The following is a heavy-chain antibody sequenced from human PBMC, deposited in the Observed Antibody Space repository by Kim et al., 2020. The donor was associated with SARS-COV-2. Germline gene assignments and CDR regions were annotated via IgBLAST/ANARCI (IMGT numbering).Heavy chain of an antibody. Sequence: KHYAGSERGRLTISRDNSKNTLYMQLNSLRAEDTAVYYCARDQGSGYVHYWGQGTLVTVSS. CDR2: K. V-gene: IGHV3-33*01. J-gene: IGHJ4*02. CDR3: ARDQGSGYVHY. D-gene: IGHD5-12*01.